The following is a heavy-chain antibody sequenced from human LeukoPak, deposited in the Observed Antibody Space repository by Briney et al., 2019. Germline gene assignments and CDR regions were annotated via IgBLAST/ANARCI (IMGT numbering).Heavy chain of an antibody. CDR1: GFTFSSYS. V-gene: IGHV3-48*01. J-gene: IGHJ4*02. Sequence: GSLRLSCAASGFTFSSYSMNWVRQAPGKGLEWVSYISSSSSTIYYADSVKGRFTISRDNAKNSLYLQMNSLRAEDTAVYYCARDAAYYYDSSGSEFDYWGQGTLVTVSS. D-gene: IGHD3-22*01. CDR2: ISSSSSTI. CDR3: ARDAAYYYDSSGSEFDY.